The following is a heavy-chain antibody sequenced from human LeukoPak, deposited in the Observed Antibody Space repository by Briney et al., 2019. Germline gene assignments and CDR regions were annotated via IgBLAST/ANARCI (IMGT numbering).Heavy chain of an antibody. CDR3: AKGRYSSGWDYFDY. CDR2: IKQDGSEK. D-gene: IGHD6-19*01. CDR1: GGSISSYY. Sequence: ETLSLTCTVSGGSISSYYWSWIRQRPGKGLEWVANIKQDGSEKYYVDSVKGRFTISRDNAKNSLYLQMNSLGAEDTAVYYCAKGRYSSGWDYFDYWGQGTLVTVSS. J-gene: IGHJ4*02. V-gene: IGHV3-7*03.